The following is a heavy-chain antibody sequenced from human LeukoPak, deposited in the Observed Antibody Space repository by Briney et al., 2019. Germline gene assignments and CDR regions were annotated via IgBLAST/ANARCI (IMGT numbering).Heavy chain of an antibody. V-gene: IGHV3-30*18. CDR1: GFTFSSYG. CDR3: AKERYSSPHDAFDI. D-gene: IGHD6-19*01. J-gene: IGHJ3*02. CDR2: ISYDGSNK. Sequence: GRSLRLSCAASGFTFSSYGMHWVRQAPGKGLEWVAVISYDGSNKYYADSVKGRFTISRDNSKNTLYLQMNSLRAEDTAVYYCAKERYSSPHDAFDIWGQGTMVTVS.